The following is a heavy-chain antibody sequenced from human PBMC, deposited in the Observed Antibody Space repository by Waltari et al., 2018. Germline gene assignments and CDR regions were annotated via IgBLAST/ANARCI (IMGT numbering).Heavy chain of an antibody. Sequence: QLQLQDSGPGLVKPSETLSLTSTVSGGSICSSSYYWGWIRQPPGTGREWIGTIFYSGNTYYNPSLRSRITSSIDTSKSQFSLKLSSVTVADTAVYYCARGRSGRAISAPDNWGQGTLVTVSS. CDR3: ARGRSGRAISAPDN. CDR2: IFYSGNT. CDR1: GGSICSSSYY. V-gene: IGHV4-39*01. J-gene: IGHJ4*02. D-gene: IGHD1-26*01.